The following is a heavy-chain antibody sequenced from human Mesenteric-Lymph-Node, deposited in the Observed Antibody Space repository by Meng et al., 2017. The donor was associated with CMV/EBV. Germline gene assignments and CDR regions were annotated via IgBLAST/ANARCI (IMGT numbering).Heavy chain of an antibody. CDR1: GFTFDDYG. CDR2: VNWNGGDT. CDR3: AKDYYGSGTYFGY. J-gene: IGHJ4*02. Sequence: GESLKISCVGSGFTFDDYGMSWVRQAPGKGLEWVSGVNWNGGDTAYGDSVKGRFTISRDTSKNTLYLQMNSLRTEDMAVYYCAKDYYGSGTYFGYWGQGTLVTVSS. D-gene: IGHD3-10*01. V-gene: IGHV3-20*04.